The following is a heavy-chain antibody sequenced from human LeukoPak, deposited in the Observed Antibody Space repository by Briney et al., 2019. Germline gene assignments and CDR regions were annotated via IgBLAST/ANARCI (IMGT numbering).Heavy chain of an antibody. D-gene: IGHD5-24*01. CDR1: GFTFDDYA. V-gene: IGHV3-9*01. J-gene: IGHJ4*02. Sequence: GGSLRLSCAASGFTFDDYAMHWVRQAPGKGLEWVSAINWNSGSIAYADSVKGRFTISRDNSKNTLYLQMNSLRGEDTAVYSCARGQRRHIDMAPSFDYWGQGTLVTVSS. CDR2: INWNSGSI. CDR3: ARGQRRHIDMAPSFDY.